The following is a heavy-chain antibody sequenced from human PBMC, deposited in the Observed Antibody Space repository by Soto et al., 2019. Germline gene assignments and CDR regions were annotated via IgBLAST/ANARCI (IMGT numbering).Heavy chain of an antibody. CDR1: GYTFTSYA. Sequence: QVQLVQSGAEVKKPGASVKVSCKASGYTFTSYAMHWVRQAPGQRLEWMGWINAGNGNTKYSQKFQGRVTITRDTSASTAYMELSSLRSEDTAVYYCARDYGDSHDACDIWGQGTMVTVSS. J-gene: IGHJ3*02. CDR2: INAGNGNT. V-gene: IGHV1-3*01. D-gene: IGHD4-17*01. CDR3: ARDYGDSHDACDI.